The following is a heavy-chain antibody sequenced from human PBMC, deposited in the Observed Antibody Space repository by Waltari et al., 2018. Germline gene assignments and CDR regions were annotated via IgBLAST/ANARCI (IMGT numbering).Heavy chain of an antibody. D-gene: IGHD5-12*01. V-gene: IGHV4-59*01. J-gene: IGHJ4*02. CDR2: IYYSGST. CDR1: YY. Sequence: YYWSWIRQPPGKGLEWIGYIYYSGSTNYNPSLKSRVTISVDTSKNQFSLKLSSVTAADTAVYYCARGGGLPLDDWGQGTLVTVSS. CDR3: ARGGGLPLDD.